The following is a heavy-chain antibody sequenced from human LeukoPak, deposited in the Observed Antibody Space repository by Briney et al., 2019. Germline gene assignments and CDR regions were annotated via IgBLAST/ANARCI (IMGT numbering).Heavy chain of an antibody. D-gene: IGHD6-19*01. CDR3: TRSLGGWDFDY. CDR2: ISSTSSTK. J-gene: IGHJ4*02. Sequence: PGGSLRLSCAASGFTFSSYWMTWVRQAPGKGLEWVSYISSTSSTKDYADSVKGRFTISRDNAKNSLYLQMNSLRAEDTAVYYCTRSLGGWDFDYWGQGTLVTVSS. CDR1: GFTFSSYW. V-gene: IGHV3-48*01.